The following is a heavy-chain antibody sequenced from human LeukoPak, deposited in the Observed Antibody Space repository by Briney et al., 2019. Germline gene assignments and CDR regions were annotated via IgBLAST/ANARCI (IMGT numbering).Heavy chain of an antibody. D-gene: IGHD6-13*01. CDR2: IYSDGTT. J-gene: IGHJ3*01. Sequence: GGSLRLSCAASGFTVSSNYMSWVRQAPGKGLEWVSLIYSDGTTYYADSVKGRFTISRDNSKNTLYLQMNSLRAEDTAVYYCARGGSSWYGASDVWGQGTVVTVSS. CDR1: GFTVSSNY. V-gene: IGHV3-53*01. CDR3: ARGGSSWYGASDV.